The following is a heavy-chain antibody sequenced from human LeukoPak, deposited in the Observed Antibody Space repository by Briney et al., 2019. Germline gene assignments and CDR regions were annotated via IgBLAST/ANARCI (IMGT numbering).Heavy chain of an antibody. V-gene: IGHV4-59*08. J-gene: IGHJ5*02. Sequence: SETLPLTCTVSGGSISSYFWSWIRQPPGKGLEWIGHIYYSGSTNYNPSLKSRVTISVDTSKSQFSLKLSAVTTADTALYYCARYASGSYYWFDPWGQGTLVTVSS. CDR1: GGSISSYF. CDR3: ARYASGSYYWFDP. CDR2: IYYSGST. D-gene: IGHD3-10*01.